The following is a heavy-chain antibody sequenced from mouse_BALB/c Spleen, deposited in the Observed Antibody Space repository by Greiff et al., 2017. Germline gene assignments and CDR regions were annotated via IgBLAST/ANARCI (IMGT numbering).Heavy chain of an antibody. Sequence: VQLQQSGTVLARPGASVKMSCKASGYTFTSYWMHWVKQRPGQGLEWIGAIYPGNSDTSYNQKFKGKAKLTAVTSTSTAYMELSSLTNEDSAVYYCTRGGLLWYVDYWGQGTTLTVSS. J-gene: IGHJ2*01. CDR3: TRGGLLWYVDY. CDR1: GYTFTSYW. D-gene: IGHD2-10*01. CDR2: IYPGNSDT. V-gene: IGHV1-5*01.